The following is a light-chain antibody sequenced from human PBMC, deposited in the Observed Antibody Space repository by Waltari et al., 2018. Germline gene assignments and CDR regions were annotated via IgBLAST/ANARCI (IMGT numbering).Light chain of an antibody. CDR3: QSYDDNIVI. CDR2: EDF. J-gene: IGLJ2*01. Sequence: IYEDFQRPSGVPNRFSGSIDSSSKSASLTISGLRTEDEADYYCQSYDDNIVIFGGGTKLTVL. V-gene: IGLV6-57*01.